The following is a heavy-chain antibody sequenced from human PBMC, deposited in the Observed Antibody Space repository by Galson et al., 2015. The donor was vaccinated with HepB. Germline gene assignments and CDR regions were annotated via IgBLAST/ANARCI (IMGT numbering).Heavy chain of an antibody. CDR3: ARDSEATRIDY. CDR1: GFTFSSYS. Sequence: SLRLSCAASGFTFSSYSMNWVRQAPGKGLEWVSYISSSSSYIYYADSVKGRFTISRDNAKNSLYLQMNSLRAEDTAVYYCARDSEATRIDYWGQGTLVTVSS. V-gene: IGHV3-21*05. CDR2: ISSSSSYI. D-gene: IGHD5-12*01. J-gene: IGHJ4*02.